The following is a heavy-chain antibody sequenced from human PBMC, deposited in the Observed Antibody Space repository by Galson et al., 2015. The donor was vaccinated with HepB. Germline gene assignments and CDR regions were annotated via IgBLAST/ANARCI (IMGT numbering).Heavy chain of an antibody. CDR3: ARSTYDYGDFDY. CDR2: IYSGGST. CDR1: GFTVSSNY. J-gene: IGHJ4*02. D-gene: IGHD4-17*01. Sequence: SLRLSCAASGFTVSSNYMSWVRQAPGKGLEWVSVIYSGGSTYYADSVKGRFTISRDNSKNTLYLQMNSLRAEDTAVYYCARSTYDYGDFDYWGQGTLVTVSS. V-gene: IGHV3-53*01.